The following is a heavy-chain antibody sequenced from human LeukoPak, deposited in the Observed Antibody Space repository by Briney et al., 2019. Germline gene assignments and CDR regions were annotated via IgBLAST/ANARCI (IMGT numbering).Heavy chain of an antibody. J-gene: IGHJ4*02. CDR1: GGSISSYY. V-gene: IGHV4-59*01. D-gene: IGHD6-13*01. CDR3: AIGSAAAAKRVEDY. CDR2: IYYSGST. Sequence: PSETLSLTCTVSGGSISSYYWSWLRQPPGKGLEWIGYIYYSGSTNYNPSLKSRVTISVDTSKNQFSLKLSSVTAADTAVYYCAIGSAAAAKRVEDYWGQGTLVTVSS.